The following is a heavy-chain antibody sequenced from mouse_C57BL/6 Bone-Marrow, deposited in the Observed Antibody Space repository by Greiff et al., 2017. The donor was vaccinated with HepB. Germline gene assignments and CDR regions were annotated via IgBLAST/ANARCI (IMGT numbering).Heavy chain of an antibody. CDR3: ARGAPVVAPFGY. CDR1: GYSITSGYY. D-gene: IGHD1-1*01. V-gene: IGHV3-6*01. J-gene: IGHJ2*01. CDR2: ISYDGSN. Sequence: EVKLQESGPGLVKPSQSLSLTCSVTGYSITSGYYWNWIRQFPGNKLEWMGYISYDGSNNYNPSLKNRISITRDTSKNQFFLKLNSVTTEDTATYYCARGAPVVAPFGYWGQGTTLTVSS.